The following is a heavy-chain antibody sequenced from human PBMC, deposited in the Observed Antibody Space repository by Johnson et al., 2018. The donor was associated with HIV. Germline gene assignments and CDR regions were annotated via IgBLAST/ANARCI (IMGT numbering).Heavy chain of an antibody. D-gene: IGHD3-22*01. CDR2: ISYDGSNK. J-gene: IGHJ3*02. CDR1: GFTFSSYA. Sequence: QVQLVESGGGVVQPGRSLRLSCAASGFTFSSYAMHWVRQAPGKGLEWVAVISYDGSNKYYADSVKGRFTISRDNSKNTLYLQMNSLRAEDTAVYYCARDRYYDSSGSHAFDIWGQGTMVIVSS. V-gene: IGHV3-30*04. CDR3: ARDRYYDSSGSHAFDI.